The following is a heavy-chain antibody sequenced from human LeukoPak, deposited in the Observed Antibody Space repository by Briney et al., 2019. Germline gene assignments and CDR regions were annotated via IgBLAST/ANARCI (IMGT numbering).Heavy chain of an antibody. CDR1: GYNFTRYW. D-gene: IGHD4-17*01. V-gene: IGHV5-10-1*01. J-gene: IGHJ5*02. CDR3: ARHCTTVTTYGVGWFDP. CDR2: IDPSDSYT. Sequence: PGESPRLYCKGSGYNFTRYWISSGRQMPGKGLEWMGRIDPSDSYTNYSPSFQGHVTISADKSISTAYLQWSSLKASDTAMYYCARHCTTVTTYGVGWFDPWGQGTPVTVSS.